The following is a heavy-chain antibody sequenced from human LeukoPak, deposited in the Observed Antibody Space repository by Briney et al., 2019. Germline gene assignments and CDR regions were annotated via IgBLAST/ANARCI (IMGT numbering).Heavy chain of an antibody. Sequence: PGGSLRLSCAASGFPFTSYWMVWVRQAPGKGLEWVTVIWYDGSNKYYADSVKGRFTISRDNSKNTLYLQMNSLRAEDTALYYCARESPPSGSYYGVDYWGQGTLVTVSS. V-gene: IGHV3-33*08. D-gene: IGHD1-26*01. J-gene: IGHJ4*02. CDR1: GFPFTSYW. CDR2: IWYDGSNK. CDR3: ARESPPSGSYYGVDY.